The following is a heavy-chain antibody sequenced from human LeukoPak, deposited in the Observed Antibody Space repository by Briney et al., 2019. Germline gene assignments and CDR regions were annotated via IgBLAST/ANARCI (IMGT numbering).Heavy chain of an antibody. J-gene: IGHJ4*02. CDR2: IKQDGSEK. CDR3: ARVGGEYVVSDY. Sequence: GGSLRLSCAASGFTFSSYAMSWVRQAPGKGLEWVANIKQDGSEKYYVDSVKGRFTISRDNAKNSLYLQMNSLTAEDTAVYYCARVGGEYVVSDYWGQGTLVAVSS. V-gene: IGHV3-7*01. D-gene: IGHD3-16*01. CDR1: GFTFSSYA.